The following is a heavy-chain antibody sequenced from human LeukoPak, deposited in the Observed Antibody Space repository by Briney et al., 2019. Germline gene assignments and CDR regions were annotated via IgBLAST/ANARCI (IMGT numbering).Heavy chain of an antibody. Sequence: SGGSLRLSCAASGFTFSSYSMNWVRQAPGKGLEWVSYISSTSSPIYYADSVKGRFTISRDNAKNSLYLQMDSLRDEDTAVYYCARDRGSYQVCYFDQWGQGTLVTGSS. V-gene: IGHV3-48*02. CDR2: ISSTSSPI. CDR3: ARDRGSYQVCYFDQ. CDR1: GFTFSSYS. D-gene: IGHD1-26*01. J-gene: IGHJ4*02.